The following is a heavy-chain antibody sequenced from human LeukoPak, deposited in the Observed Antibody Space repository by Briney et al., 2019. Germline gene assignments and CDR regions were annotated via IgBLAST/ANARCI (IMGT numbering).Heavy chain of an antibody. J-gene: IGHJ4*02. D-gene: IGHD7-27*01. V-gene: IGHV4-31*03. CDR2: IYHSGST. CDR3: ARSRLGIFFY. Sequence: PSETLSLTCTVSGGSINSGGYFWSWIRQHPGKGLEWIGYIYHSGSTYYNPSLKSRVTISVDTSKNQFSLKLSSVTAADTAVYYCARSRLGIFFYWGQGTLVTVSS. CDR1: GGSINSGGYF.